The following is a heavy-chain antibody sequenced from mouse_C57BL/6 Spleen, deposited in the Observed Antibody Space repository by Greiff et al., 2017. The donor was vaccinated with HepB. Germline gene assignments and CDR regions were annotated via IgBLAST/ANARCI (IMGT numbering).Heavy chain of an antibody. CDR1: GYTFTSYW. V-gene: IGHV1-72*01. Sequence: QVQLQQPGAELVKPGASVKLSCKASGYTFTSYWMHWVKQRPGRGLEWIGSIDPNSGGTKYNEKFKSKATLTVDKPSSTAYMQLSSLTSEDSAVYYCAREGYYSNPFAYWGQGTLVTVSA. CDR3: AREGYYSNPFAY. J-gene: IGHJ3*01. D-gene: IGHD2-5*01. CDR2: IDPNSGGT.